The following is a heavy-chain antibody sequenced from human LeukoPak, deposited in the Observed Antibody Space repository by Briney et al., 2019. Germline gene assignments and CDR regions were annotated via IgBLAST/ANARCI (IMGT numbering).Heavy chain of an antibody. CDR2: IYSGGST. Sequence: GGSLRLSCAASGFTVSSNYMSWVRQAPGKGLEWVSVIYSGGSTYYADSVKGRFTISRDNSKNTLYLQMNSLRAEDTAVYYCARVDCSETCYYSYGMDVWGQGTTVTVSS. V-gene: IGHV3-66*01. J-gene: IGHJ6*02. D-gene: IGHD2-21*02. CDR3: ARVDCSETCYYSYGMDV. CDR1: GFTVSSNY.